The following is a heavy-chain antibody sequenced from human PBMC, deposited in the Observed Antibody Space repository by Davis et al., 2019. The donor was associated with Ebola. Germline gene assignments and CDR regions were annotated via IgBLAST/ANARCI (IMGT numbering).Heavy chain of an antibody. CDR2: INHSGST. Sequence: PSETLSLTCAVYGGSFSGYYWSWIRQPPGKGLEWIGEINHSGSTNYNPSLKSRVTISVDTSKNQFSLKLSSVTAADTAVYYCARTDIAARPQPLYYYYYYMDVWGKGTTVTVSS. D-gene: IGHD6-6*01. V-gene: IGHV4-34*01. CDR3: ARTDIAARPQPLYYYYYYMDV. J-gene: IGHJ6*03. CDR1: GGSFSGYY.